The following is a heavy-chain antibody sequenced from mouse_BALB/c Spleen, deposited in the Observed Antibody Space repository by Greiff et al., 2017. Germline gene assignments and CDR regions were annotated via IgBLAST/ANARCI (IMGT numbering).Heavy chain of an antibody. J-gene: IGHJ4*01. Sequence: EVQLQESGPGLVKPSQSLSLTCTVTGYSITSDYAWNWIRQFPGNILEWMGYISYSGSTSYNPSLKSRISITRDTSKNQFFLQLNSVTTEDTATYYCARRGITTVVAKAMDYWGQGTSVTVSS. CDR1: GYSITSDYA. V-gene: IGHV3-2*02. D-gene: IGHD1-1*01. CDR3: ARRGITTVVAKAMDY. CDR2: ISYSGST.